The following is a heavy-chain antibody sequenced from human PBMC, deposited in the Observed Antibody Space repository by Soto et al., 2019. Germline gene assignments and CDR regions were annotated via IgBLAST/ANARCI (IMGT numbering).Heavy chain of an antibody. Sequence: ETLASTFTVSGGSVNSCGYYWSWIRQPPVKVLEWIGYIYYNGSSNYNPSLKSRVTISVYTSKNKLSLKLSSVTAADTAVYYCAREIAARHNHNWFNSWGHGTLVHDST. CDR2: IYYNGSS. D-gene: IGHD6-6*01. V-gene: IGHV4-61*08. J-gene: IGHJ5*01. CDR1: GGSVNSCGYY. CDR3: AREIAARHNHNWFNS.